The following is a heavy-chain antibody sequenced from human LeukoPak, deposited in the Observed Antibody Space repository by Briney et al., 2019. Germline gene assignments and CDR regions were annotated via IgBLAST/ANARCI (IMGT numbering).Heavy chain of an antibody. CDR3: ARGEWFDP. CDR1: GFTFSSFW. CDR2: IDQDGNEK. V-gene: IGHV3-7*01. Sequence: GGSLRLSCAASGFTFSSFWMTWVRQAPGQGLEWVANIDQDGNEKYYVDSVKGRFSISRDNAKNSLFLQMNSLRAEDTAVYYCARGEWFDPWGQGTLVTVSS. J-gene: IGHJ5*02.